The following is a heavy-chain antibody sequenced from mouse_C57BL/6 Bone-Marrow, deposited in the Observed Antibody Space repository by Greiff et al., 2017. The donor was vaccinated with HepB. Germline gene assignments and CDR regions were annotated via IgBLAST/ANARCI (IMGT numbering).Heavy chain of an antibody. J-gene: IGHJ3*01. V-gene: IGHV1-69*01. Sequence: QVQLKQPGAELVMPGASVKLSCKASGYTFTSYWMHWVKQRPGQGLEWIGEIDPSDSYTNYNQKFKGKSTLTVDKSSSTAYMQLSSLTSEDSAVYYCARGSLFAYWGQGTLVTVSA. CDR1: GYTFTSYW. CDR2: IDPSDSYT. CDR3: ARGSLFAY.